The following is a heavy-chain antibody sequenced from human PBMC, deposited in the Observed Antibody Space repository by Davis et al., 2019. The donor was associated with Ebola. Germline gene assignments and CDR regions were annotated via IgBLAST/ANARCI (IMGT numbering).Heavy chain of an antibody. CDR1: GFTFSSYG. D-gene: IGHD2-2*01. CDR3: AKDLDIVVVPAVIGGYNWFDP. V-gene: IGHV3-33*06. Sequence: GESLKISCAASGFTFSSYGMHWVRQAPGKGLEWVAVIWYDGSNKYYADSVKGRFTISRDNSKNTLYLQMNSLRAEDTAVYYCAKDLDIVVVPAVIGGYNWFDPWGQGTLVTVSS. J-gene: IGHJ5*02. CDR2: IWYDGSNK.